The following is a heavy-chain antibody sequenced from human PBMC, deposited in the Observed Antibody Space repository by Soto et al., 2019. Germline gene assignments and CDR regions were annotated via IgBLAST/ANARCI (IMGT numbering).Heavy chain of an antibody. J-gene: IGHJ6*02. CDR3: VKDGSSGLPYYYGMDV. CDR2: ISYDGSNK. Sequence: QVQLVESGGGVVQPGRSLRLSCAASGFTFSSYGMHWVRQAPGKGLEWVAVISYDGSNKYYADSVKGRFTISRDNSKSTLYLQMSSRRAEDTAVYYCVKDGSSGLPYYYGMDVWGQGTTVTVSS. CDR1: GFTFSSYG. D-gene: IGHD6-19*01. V-gene: IGHV3-30*18.